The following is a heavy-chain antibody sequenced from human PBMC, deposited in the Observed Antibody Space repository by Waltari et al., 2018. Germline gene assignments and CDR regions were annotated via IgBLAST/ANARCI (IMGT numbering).Heavy chain of an antibody. V-gene: IGHV3-30*02. CDR3: ARDSPIAAAGHNWFDP. CDR2: IRYDGSNK. CDR1: GFTFSSYG. J-gene: IGHJ5*02. D-gene: IGHD6-13*01. Sequence: QVQLVESGGGVVQPGGSLRLSCAASGFTFSSYGMHWVRQAHGKGLEWVAFIRYDGSNKYYADSVKGRFTISRDNSKNTLYLQMNSLRAEDTAVYYCARDSPIAAAGHNWFDPWGQGTLVTVSS.